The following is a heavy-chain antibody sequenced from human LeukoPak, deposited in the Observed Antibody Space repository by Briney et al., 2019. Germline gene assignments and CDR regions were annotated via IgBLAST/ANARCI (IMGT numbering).Heavy chain of an antibody. J-gene: IGHJ4*02. CDR1: GFTFDDYA. CDR2: ISWNSGST. V-gene: IGHV3-9*01. D-gene: IGHD6-13*01. CDR3: AKDLGYSSSWSDY. Sequence: GRSLRLSCAASGFTFDDYAMHWVRQAPGKGLEWVSGISWNSGSTGYADSVKGRFTISRDNAKNSLYLQMNSLRAEDTALYYCAKDLGYSSSWSDYWGQGTLVTVSS.